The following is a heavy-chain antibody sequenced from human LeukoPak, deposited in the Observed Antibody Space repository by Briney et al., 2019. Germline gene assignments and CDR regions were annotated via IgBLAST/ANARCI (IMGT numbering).Heavy chain of an antibody. Sequence: ASVKVSCKASGYTFTSYGISWVRQAPGQGLEWMGWISAYNGNTNYAQKLQGRVTMTTDTSTSTAYMELRSLRSDDTAVYYCARGGFNWNYGSSDAFDIWGQGTMVTVSS. CDR2: ISAYNGNT. V-gene: IGHV1-18*01. D-gene: IGHD1-7*01. J-gene: IGHJ3*02. CDR3: ARGGFNWNYGSSDAFDI. CDR1: GYTFTSYG.